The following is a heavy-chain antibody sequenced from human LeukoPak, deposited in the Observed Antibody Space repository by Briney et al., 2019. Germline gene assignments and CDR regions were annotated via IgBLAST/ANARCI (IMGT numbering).Heavy chain of an antibody. CDR2: INPSGGST. J-gene: IGHJ4*02. Sequence: ASVKVSCKASGYTFTSYYMHWVRQAPGQGLEWMGIINPSGGSTSYAQKFQGRVTMTRDTSTSTVYMEPSSLRSEDTAVYYCARGRGYSYGYRSPDFDYWGQGTLVTVSS. CDR3: ARGRGYSYGYRSPDFDY. D-gene: IGHD5-18*01. V-gene: IGHV1-46*01. CDR1: GYTFTSYY.